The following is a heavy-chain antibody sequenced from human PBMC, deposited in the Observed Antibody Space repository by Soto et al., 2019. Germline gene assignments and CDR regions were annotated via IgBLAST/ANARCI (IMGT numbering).Heavy chain of an antibody. D-gene: IGHD6-19*01. CDR1: GFTFSNYG. CDR2: IWKDGSNK. J-gene: IGHJ4*02. CDR3: ARAFWEQWLIPHY. V-gene: IGHV3-33*01. Sequence: QVQLVESGGGVVQPGKSLRLSCEASGFTFSNYGMHWVRQAPGKGLEWVANIWKDGSNKNYADSVKGRFTISRDNSKNTLLLQINSPRAEDTAVYYCARAFWEQWLIPHYWGQGTLVTVSS.